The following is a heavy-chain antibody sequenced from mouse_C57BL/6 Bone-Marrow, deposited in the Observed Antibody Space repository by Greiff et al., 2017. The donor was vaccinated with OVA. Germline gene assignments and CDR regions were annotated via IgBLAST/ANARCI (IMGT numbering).Heavy chain of an antibody. J-gene: IGHJ1*03. CDR2: ISYDGSN. D-gene: IGHD2-4*01. Sequence: DVHLVESGPGLVKPSQSLSLTCSVTGYSITSGYYWNWIRQFPGNKLEWMGYISYDGSNNYNPTLKNRISITRDTSKNQFFLKLNSVTTEDTATYYCARDKGLRGYFDVWGTGTTVTVSS. V-gene: IGHV3-6*01. CDR3: ARDKGLRGYFDV. CDR1: GYSITSGYY.